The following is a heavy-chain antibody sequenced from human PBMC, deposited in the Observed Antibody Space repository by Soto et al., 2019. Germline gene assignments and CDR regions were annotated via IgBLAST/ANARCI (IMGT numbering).Heavy chain of an antibody. D-gene: IGHD3-10*01. J-gene: IGHJ6*02. Sequence: ASVKVSCKASGGTFSSYAISWVRQAPGQGLEWMGGIIPIFGTANYAQKFQGRVTITADESTSTAYMELSSLRSEDTAVYYCAREGSGYYYYGMDVWGQGTTVTVSS. CDR3: AREGSGYYYYGMDV. V-gene: IGHV1-69*13. CDR1: GGTFSSYA. CDR2: IIPIFGTA.